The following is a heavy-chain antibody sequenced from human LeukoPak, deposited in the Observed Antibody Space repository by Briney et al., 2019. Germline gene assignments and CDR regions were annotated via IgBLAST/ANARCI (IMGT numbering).Heavy chain of an antibody. CDR3: AREGSSGWYCDY. CDR2: INSDGSTT. J-gene: IGHJ4*02. D-gene: IGHD6-19*01. CDR1: GFTFSSSW. Sequence: GSLRLSCAASGFTFSSSWMHWVRQAPGKGLVWVSRINSDGSTTNYADSVKGRFIISRDNAKNTLYLQMNSLRAEDTAVYYCAREGSSGWYCDYWGQGTLVTVSS. V-gene: IGHV3-74*01.